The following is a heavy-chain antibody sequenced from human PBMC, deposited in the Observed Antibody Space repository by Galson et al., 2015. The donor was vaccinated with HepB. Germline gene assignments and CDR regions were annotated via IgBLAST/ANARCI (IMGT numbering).Heavy chain of an antibody. V-gene: IGHV3-23*01. CDR3: ARDNIVGATDY. CDR1: GFSFAAYA. CDR2: ISGGGQNT. D-gene: IGHD1-26*01. J-gene: IGHJ4*02. Sequence: SLRLSCAASGFSFAAYAMSWVRQAPGKGLEWVSSISGGGQNTYYADALRGRITISRDNSKNTVYLQMNSLRAEDTAVYYCARDNIVGATDYWGQGTLVTVSS.